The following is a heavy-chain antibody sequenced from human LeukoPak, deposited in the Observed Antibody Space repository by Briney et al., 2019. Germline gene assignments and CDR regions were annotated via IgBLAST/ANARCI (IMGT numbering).Heavy chain of an antibody. CDR2: IYYSGST. Sequence: PSQTLSLTCTVSGGSISSGDYYWSWIRQPPGKGLEWIGYIYYSGSTYYSPSLKSRVTISVDTSKNQFSLKLSSVTAADTGVYYCARDRAVASLVGGDFDLWGRGTLVTVSS. D-gene: IGHD6-19*01. CDR3: ARDRAVASLVGGDFDL. J-gene: IGHJ2*01. CDR1: GGSISSGDYY. V-gene: IGHV4-30-4*01.